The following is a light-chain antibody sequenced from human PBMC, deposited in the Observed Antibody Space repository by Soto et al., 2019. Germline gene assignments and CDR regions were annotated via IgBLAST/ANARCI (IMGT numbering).Light chain of an antibody. CDR2: DAS. V-gene: IGKV1-5*01. CDR3: QQFNNYPMIT. Sequence: GDIVSITSRASQSINSWLAWYQQKPGKAPKLLIHDASSLESGVPSRFSGSGSGTDFTLTISSLQPEDFATYYCQQFNNYPMITFGQGTRLEIK. J-gene: IGKJ5*01. CDR1: QSINSW.